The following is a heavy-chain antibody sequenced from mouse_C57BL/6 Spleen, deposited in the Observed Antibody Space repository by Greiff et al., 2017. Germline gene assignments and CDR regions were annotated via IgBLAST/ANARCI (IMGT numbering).Heavy chain of an antibody. J-gene: IGHJ3*01. V-gene: IGHV6-3*01. Sequence: EVKLEESGGGLVQPGGSMKLSCVASGFTFSNYWMNWVRQSPEKGLEWVAQIRLKSDNYATHYAESVKGRFTISRDDSKSSVYLQMNNLRAEDTGIYYCTPHYDPWFAYWGQGTLVTVSA. CDR3: TPHYDPWFAY. CDR2: IRLKSDNYAT. CDR1: GFTFSNYW. D-gene: IGHD2-4*01.